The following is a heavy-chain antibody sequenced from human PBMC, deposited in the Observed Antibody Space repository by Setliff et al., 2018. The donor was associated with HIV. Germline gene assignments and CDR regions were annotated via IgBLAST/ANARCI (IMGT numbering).Heavy chain of an antibody. CDR1: GGSLSGYY. Sequence: SETLSLTCAVYGGSLSGYYWSWIRQPPGKGLEWIGEIDHSGSTNYNPPLKSRVTISVDTSKNQFSLKLRSVTAEDTAVYYCARDDYFQHWGQGTQVTVSS. CDR3: ARDDYFQH. CDR2: IDHSGST. V-gene: IGHV4-34*01. J-gene: IGHJ1*01.